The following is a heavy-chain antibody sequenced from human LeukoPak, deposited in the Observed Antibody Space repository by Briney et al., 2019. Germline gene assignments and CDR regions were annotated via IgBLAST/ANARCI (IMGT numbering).Heavy chain of an antibody. Sequence: GGSLRLSCAASGFTFSSYAMSWVRQAPGKGLEWVSAISGSGGSTYYADSVKGRFTISRDNSKNTPYLQMNSLRAEDTAVYYCAPLEDGSGSYTCYWGQGTLVTVSS. D-gene: IGHD3-10*01. J-gene: IGHJ4*02. CDR1: GFTFSSYA. V-gene: IGHV3-23*01. CDR2: ISGSGGST. CDR3: APLEDGSGSYTCY.